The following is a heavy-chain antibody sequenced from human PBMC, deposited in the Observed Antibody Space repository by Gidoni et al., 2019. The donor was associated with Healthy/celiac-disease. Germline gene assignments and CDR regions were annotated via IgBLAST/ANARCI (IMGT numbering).Heavy chain of an antibody. V-gene: IGHV4-34*01. D-gene: IGHD3-9*01. CDR2: INHSGST. CDR3: AITTYYDILTGDDAFDI. J-gene: IGHJ3*02. CDR1: GGAFSGYY. Sequence: QVQLQQWGAGLLKPSETLSLTCAVYGGAFSGYYWSWIRQPPGKGLEWIGEINHSGSTNYNPSLKSRVTISVDTSKNQFSLKLSSVTAADTAVYYCAITTYYDILTGDDAFDIWGQGTMVTVSS.